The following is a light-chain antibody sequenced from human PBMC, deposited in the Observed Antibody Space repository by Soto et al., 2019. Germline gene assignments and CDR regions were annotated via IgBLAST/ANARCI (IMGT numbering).Light chain of an antibody. CDR2: GAS. J-gene: IGKJ2*01. CDR3: QQYGTPPFT. V-gene: IGKV3-20*01. CDR1: QSVISDY. Sequence: EIVLTQSPGTLSLSPGEGATLSCGASQSVISDYLAWYQQKPGQPPRLLIFGASSRPTDIPDRFSGSGSGTDFPLTIARLEPEDFGVYYCQQYGTPPFTFGQGTKLEIK.